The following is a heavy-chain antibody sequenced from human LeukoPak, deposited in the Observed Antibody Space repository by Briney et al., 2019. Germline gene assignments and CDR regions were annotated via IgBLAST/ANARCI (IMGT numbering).Heavy chain of an antibody. Sequence: GASVKVSCKASGYTFTDYGLSWVRQAPGQGLEWMGWIRVYNGDTNYAQKFQGRLTVTTDPSTSTAYMELRSLRSDDTAVYYCARDRDDYGDSGGFNYWGQGTLVTVSS. D-gene: IGHD4-17*01. J-gene: IGHJ4*02. CDR2: IRVYNGDT. V-gene: IGHV1-18*01. CDR3: ARDRDDYGDSGGFNY. CDR1: GYTFTDYG.